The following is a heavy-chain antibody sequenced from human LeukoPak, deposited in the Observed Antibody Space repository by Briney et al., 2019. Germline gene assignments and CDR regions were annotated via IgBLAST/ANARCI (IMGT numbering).Heavy chain of an antibody. Sequence: GGSLRLSCAASGFTFSSYAMSWVRQAPGKGLEWVSAISGSGGGTYYADSVKGRFTISRDNSKNTLYLQMNSLRAEDTAVYYCAKDLVVPAAPYYYYYYMDVWGKGTTVTVSS. J-gene: IGHJ6*03. CDR2: ISGSGGGT. D-gene: IGHD2-2*01. CDR1: GFTFSSYA. CDR3: AKDLVVPAAPYYYYYYMDV. V-gene: IGHV3-23*01.